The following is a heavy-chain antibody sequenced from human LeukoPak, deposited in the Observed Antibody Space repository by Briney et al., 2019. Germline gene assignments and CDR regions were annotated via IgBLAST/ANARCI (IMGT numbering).Heavy chain of an antibody. D-gene: IGHD6-13*01. CDR2: IRNDIPKDGINK. J-gene: IGHJ4*02. CDR1: GFIFSNYG. Sequence: GGSLRLSCTTSGFIFSNYGMHRVRQAPGKGLEWVALIRNDIPKDGINKYYADSVRGRFTISRDNSKNTVYLQMNSLRVADTAMYYCAKGDSNWGQGTLVTVSS. CDR3: AKGDSN. V-gene: IGHV3-30*02.